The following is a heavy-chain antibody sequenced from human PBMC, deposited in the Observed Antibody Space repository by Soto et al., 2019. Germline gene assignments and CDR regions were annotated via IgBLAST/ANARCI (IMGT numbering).Heavy chain of an antibody. CDR1: GFTFGDYA. Sequence: PGGSLRLSCTASGFTFGDYAMSWFRQAPGKGLEWVGFIRSKAYGGTTEYAASVKGRFTISRDDSKSIAYLQMNSLKTEDTAVYYCTRVGQRYNWNYDYWGQGTLVTVSS. CDR3: TRVGQRYNWNYDY. CDR2: IRSKAYGGTT. J-gene: IGHJ4*02. D-gene: IGHD1-20*01. V-gene: IGHV3-49*03.